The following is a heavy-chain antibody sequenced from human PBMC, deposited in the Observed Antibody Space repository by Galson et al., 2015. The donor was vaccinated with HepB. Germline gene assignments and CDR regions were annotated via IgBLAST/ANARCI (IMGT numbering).Heavy chain of an antibody. D-gene: IGHD2-21*01. V-gene: IGHV3-48*02. J-gene: IGHJ6*02. CDR2: ISSSSSII. Sequence: SLRLSCAASGFTFSSYSMNWVRQAPGKGLEWVSYISSSSSIIYYADSVKGRFTIFRDNAKNSLYLQMNSLRDEDTAVFYCARDGIISPGGYYYGMDVWGQGTTVTVSS. CDR3: ARDGIISPGGYYYGMDV. CDR1: GFTFSSYS.